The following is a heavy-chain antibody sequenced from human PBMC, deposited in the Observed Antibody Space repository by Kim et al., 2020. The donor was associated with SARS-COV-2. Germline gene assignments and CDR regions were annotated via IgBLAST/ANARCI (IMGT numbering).Heavy chain of an antibody. D-gene: IGHD3-22*01. CDR1: GFTFSSYA. V-gene: IGHV3-30-3*01. CDR2: ISYDGSNK. Sequence: GGSLRLSCAASGFTFSSYAMHWVRQAPGKGLEWVAVISYDGSNKYYADSVKGRFTISRDNSKNTLYLQMNSLRAEDTAVYYCAREVYYDSSGYYQDLRY. CDR3: AREVYYDSSGYYQDLRY. J-gene: IGHJ2*01.